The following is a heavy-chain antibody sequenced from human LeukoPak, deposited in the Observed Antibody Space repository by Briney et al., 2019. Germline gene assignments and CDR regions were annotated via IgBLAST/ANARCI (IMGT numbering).Heavy chain of an antibody. V-gene: IGHV3-23*01. CDR3: AKDNDYDSSGYTY. CDR1: GFTFSSYA. Sequence: GGSLRLSCAAPGFTFSSYAMSWVRQAPGKGLEWVSAISDSGGSTYYADSVKGRFTISRDNSKNTLYLQMNSLRAEDTAVYYCAKDNDYDSSGYTYWGQGTLVTVSS. J-gene: IGHJ4*02. CDR2: ISDSGGST. D-gene: IGHD3-22*01.